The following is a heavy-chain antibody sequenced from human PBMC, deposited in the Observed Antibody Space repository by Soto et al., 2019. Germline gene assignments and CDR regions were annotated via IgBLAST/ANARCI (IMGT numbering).Heavy chain of an antibody. CDR3: VKGVGYLGP. V-gene: IGHV3-7*01. CDR1: GFTFSNNW. J-gene: IGHJ5*02. Sequence: EVQLVESGGGLVQPGGSLRLSCAASGFTFSNNWMTWVRRAPGKGLEWVANINEDGSERQYVDSVKGRFTISRDNAMNSLYLQMSSLRAEDTAVYHCVKGVGYLGPWGHGTLVTVSS. CDR2: INEDGSER. D-gene: IGHD1-26*01.